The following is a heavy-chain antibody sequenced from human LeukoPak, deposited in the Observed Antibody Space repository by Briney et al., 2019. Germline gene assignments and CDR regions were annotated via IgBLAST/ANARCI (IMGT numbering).Heavy chain of an antibody. J-gene: IGHJ4*02. CDR2: INHSGST. D-gene: IGHD2-15*01. CDR1: GGSFSGYY. CDR3: AREYCSGGSCYAHFDY. Sequence: SETLSLTCAVYGGSFSGYYWSWIRQPPGKGLEWIGEINHSGSTNYNPSLKSRVTISVDTSKTQFSLELSSVTAADTAVYYCAREYCSGGSCYAHFDYWGQGTLVTVSS. V-gene: IGHV4-34*01.